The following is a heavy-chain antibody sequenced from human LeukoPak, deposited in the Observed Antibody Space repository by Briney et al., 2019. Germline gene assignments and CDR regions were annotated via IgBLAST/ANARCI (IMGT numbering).Heavy chain of an antibody. CDR3: ARDNWNHSYWYFDL. CDR1: GGSINSGSYY. CDR2: IYTSGST. V-gene: IGHV4-61*02. D-gene: IGHD1-14*01. J-gene: IGHJ2*01. Sequence: SETLSLTCTVSGGSINSGSYYWSWIRQPAGKGLEWIGRIYTSGSTSYNPSLKSRVTISVDTSKNQFSLKLSSVTAADTAVYYCARDNWNHSYWYFDLWGRGTLVTVSS.